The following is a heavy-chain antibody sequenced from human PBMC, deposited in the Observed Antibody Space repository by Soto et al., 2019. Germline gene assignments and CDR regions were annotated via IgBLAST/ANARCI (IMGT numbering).Heavy chain of an antibody. CDR3: VRLRKWLTAFDI. CDR2: MSPDSGRT. D-gene: IGHD5-12*01. J-gene: IGHJ3*02. Sequence: QEQLVQSGAEVRKPGASVKVACKASEYTFNNYDINWVRQATGQGLEWMGWMSPDSGRTGSAQKFQGRVTLTRNSSSTTVYMELSSLTSDDTATYYCVRLRKWLTAFDIWGLGTMVTVSS. CDR1: EYTFNNYD. V-gene: IGHV1-8*01.